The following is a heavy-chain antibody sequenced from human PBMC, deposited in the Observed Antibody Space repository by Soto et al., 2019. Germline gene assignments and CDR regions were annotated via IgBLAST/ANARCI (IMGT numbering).Heavy chain of an antibody. CDR3: AKTSGNEWYYFDY. CDR1: GDSISSGGYY. D-gene: IGHD3-10*01. V-gene: IGHV4-31*03. Sequence: SETLSLTCTVSGDSISSGGYYWSWIRQHPGKGLEWIGYIYYSGSTYYNPSLKSRVTISVDTSKNQFSLKLSSVTAADTAVFYCAKTSGNEWYYFDYWGQGTLVTVSS. CDR2: IYYSGST. J-gene: IGHJ4*02.